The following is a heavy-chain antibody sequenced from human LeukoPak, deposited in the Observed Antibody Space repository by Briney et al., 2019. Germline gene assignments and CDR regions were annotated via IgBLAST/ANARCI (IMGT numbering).Heavy chain of an antibody. CDR2: ISYDGSNK. Sequence: GGSLRLSCAASGFTFSSYAMHWVRQTPGKGLEWVAVISYDGSNKYYADSVKGRFTISRDDSKNTQYLQMNSLRPEDTAVYYCARVYCSSTTCYVGFDYWGQGTLVTVSS. V-gene: IGHV3-30-3*02. CDR3: ARVYCSSTTCYVGFDY. D-gene: IGHD2-2*01. CDR1: GFTFSSYA. J-gene: IGHJ4*02.